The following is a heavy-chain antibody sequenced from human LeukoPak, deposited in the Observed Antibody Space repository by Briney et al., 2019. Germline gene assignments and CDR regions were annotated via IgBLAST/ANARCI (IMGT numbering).Heavy chain of an antibody. Sequence: ASVKVSCKASGYTFTSYDINWVRQATGQGLEWMGWMNPNSGNTGYAQKFQDRVTMTRNTSISTAYMELSSLRSDDTAVYYCARGPPNWGYDYWGPGTLVTISS. D-gene: IGHD7-27*01. CDR2: MNPNSGNT. J-gene: IGHJ4*02. CDR3: ARGPPNWGYDY. V-gene: IGHV1-8*01. CDR1: GYTFTSYD.